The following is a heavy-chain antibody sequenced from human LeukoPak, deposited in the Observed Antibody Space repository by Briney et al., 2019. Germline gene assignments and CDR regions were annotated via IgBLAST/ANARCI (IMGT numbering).Heavy chain of an antibody. Sequence: GGSLRLSCAASGFTFSSYWMHWVRQAPGKGLVWVSRINSDGSSTSYADSVKGRFTISRDNAKNTPYLQMNSLRAEDTAVYYCARGGVYCSGGSCYVSAFDIWGQGTMVTVSS. J-gene: IGHJ3*02. D-gene: IGHD2-15*01. CDR2: INSDGSST. V-gene: IGHV3-74*01. CDR1: GFTFSSYW. CDR3: ARGGVYCSGGSCYVSAFDI.